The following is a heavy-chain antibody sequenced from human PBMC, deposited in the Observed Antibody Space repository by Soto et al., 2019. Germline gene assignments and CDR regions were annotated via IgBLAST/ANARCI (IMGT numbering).Heavy chain of an antibody. V-gene: IGHV2-26*01. Sequence: QVTLKESGPVLVKPTETLTLTCTVSGFSLSNARMGVSWIRQPPGKALEWLAHIFSNDEKSYSTSLNSRLTISKDTSKSQVVLTMTNMDPVDTATYYCARTTGGPFYYYYGMDVWGQGTTVTVSS. CDR2: IFSNDEK. CDR1: GFSLSNARMG. CDR3: ARTTGGPFYYYYGMDV. D-gene: IGHD2-8*02. J-gene: IGHJ6*02.